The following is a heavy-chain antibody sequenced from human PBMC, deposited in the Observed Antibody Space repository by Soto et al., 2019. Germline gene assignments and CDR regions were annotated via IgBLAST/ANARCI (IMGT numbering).Heavy chain of an antibody. CDR3: AKDRRDSLYSHGCYGHFDY. V-gene: IGHV3-30*18. Sequence: GGSLRLSCAASGFTFSSYGMHWVRQAPGKGLEWVAVISYDGSNKYYADSVKGRFTISRDNSKNTLYLQMNSLRAEETAVYYCAKDRRDSLYSHGCYGHFDYWGQGTLVTVSS. J-gene: IGHJ4*02. D-gene: IGHD3-16*01. CDR2: ISYDGSNK. CDR1: GFTFSSYG.